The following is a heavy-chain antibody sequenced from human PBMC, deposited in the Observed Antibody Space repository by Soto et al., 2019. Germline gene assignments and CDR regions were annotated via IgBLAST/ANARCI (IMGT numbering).Heavy chain of an antibody. CDR2: ISYDGSNK. CDR1: GFTFSSYG. CDR3: AKDHYDILTGYRAYYYYGMDV. V-gene: IGHV3-30*18. J-gene: IGHJ6*02. Sequence: GGSLRLSCAASGFTFSSYGMHWVRQAPGKGLEWVAVISYDGSNKYYADSVKGRFTISRDNSKNTLYLQMNSLRAEDTAVYYCAKDHYDILTGYRAYYYYGMDVWGQGTTVTAP. D-gene: IGHD3-9*01.